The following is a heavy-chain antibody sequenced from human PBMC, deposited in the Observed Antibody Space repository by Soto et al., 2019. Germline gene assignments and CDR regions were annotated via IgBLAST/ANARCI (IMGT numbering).Heavy chain of an antibody. D-gene: IGHD6-13*01. J-gene: IGHJ5*02. CDR2: VHSGGNT. CDR3: ARAPYSSSWYTIDP. CDR1: GFTVNSNY. Sequence: GGSLRLSCAASGFTVNSNYMSWVRQAPGNGLEWVSVVHSGGNTYYADSVKGRFTISRDISKNMLYLQMNSLRAEDTAVYYCARAPYSSSWYTIDPWGQGTLVTVSS. V-gene: IGHV3-66*01.